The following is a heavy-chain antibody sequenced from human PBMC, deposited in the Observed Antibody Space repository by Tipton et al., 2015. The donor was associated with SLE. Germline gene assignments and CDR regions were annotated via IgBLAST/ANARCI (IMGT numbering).Heavy chain of an antibody. D-gene: IGHD2-15*01. CDR2: MYHSGST. V-gene: IGHV4-4*08. CDR3: AIPTTQHCSGGGCYRHDAFDI. J-gene: IGHJ3*02. CDR1: GGSIRSHY. Sequence: TLSLTCTVSGGSIRSHYWSWIRQPPGKGLEWIGYMYHSGSTKYNPSLKSRVTISVDTSKNQFSLKLNSVTAADTAVYYCAIPTTQHCSGGGCYRHDAFDIWGQGTMVTVSS.